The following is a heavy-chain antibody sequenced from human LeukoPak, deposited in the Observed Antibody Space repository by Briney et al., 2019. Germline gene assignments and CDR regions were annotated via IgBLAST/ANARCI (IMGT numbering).Heavy chain of an antibody. CDR1: GGSINSGDYH. Sequence: SETLSLTCTVSGGSINSGDYHWSWIRLPAGKGLEWIGRIYITGSTNYNPSLESRVTMSVDTSKNQFSLRLNSMTAADTAVYYCARGSPVEAFDIWGQGTMVTVSS. CDR3: ARGSPVEAFDI. J-gene: IGHJ3*02. V-gene: IGHV4-61*02. CDR2: IYITGST. D-gene: IGHD5-24*01.